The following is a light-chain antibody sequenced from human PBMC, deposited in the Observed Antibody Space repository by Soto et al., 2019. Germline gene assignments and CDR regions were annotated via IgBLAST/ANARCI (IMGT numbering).Light chain of an antibody. V-gene: IGKV3-20*01. CDR2: GAS. Sequence: EILLTHSPGTLSLSPVWSGTLSCRSGQALSSSSLAWYQQKPGQAPRLLIYGASTRASGIPDRFSGGGSGTDFTLTISRLEPEDFAVYYCHQYGSSPLTFGGGTKVDIK. CDR1: QALSSSS. J-gene: IGKJ4*01. CDR3: HQYGSSPLT.